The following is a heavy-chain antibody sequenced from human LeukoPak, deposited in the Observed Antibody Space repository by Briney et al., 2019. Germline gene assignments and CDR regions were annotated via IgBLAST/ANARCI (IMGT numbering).Heavy chain of an antibody. D-gene: IGHD3-3*01. CDR3: ARAMTSFGAPIPVY. Sequence: ASVKVSCKASGNTFTDYNLHWVRQAPGQGLEWMGVINPNGGTTKSAQEFQARLTMTSDTSTNTAYMELSSLRSDDTAVYYCARAMTSFGAPIPVYWGQGTLVTVSS. J-gene: IGHJ4*02. V-gene: IGHV1-46*01. CDR2: INPNGGTT. CDR1: GNTFTDYN.